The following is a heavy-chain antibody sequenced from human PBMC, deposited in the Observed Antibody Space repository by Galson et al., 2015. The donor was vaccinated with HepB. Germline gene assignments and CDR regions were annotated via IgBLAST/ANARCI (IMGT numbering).Heavy chain of an antibody. Sequence: SLRLSCAASGFTFSDYYMSWLRQAPGKGLEWVSYISSSSSYTNYADSVKGRFTISRDNAKNSLYLQMNSLRAEDTAVYYCARGSPRGITMVRGVPLYYYYGMDVWGQGTTVTVSS. CDR3: ARGSPRGITMVRGVPLYYYYGMDV. D-gene: IGHD3-10*01. J-gene: IGHJ6*02. CDR1: GFTFSDYY. CDR2: ISSSSSYT. V-gene: IGHV3-11*06.